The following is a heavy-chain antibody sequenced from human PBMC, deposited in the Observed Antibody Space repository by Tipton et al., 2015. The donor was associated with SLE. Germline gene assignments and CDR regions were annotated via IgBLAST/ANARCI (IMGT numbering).Heavy chain of an antibody. Sequence: TLSLTCTVSGGSISSYYWSWIRQPPGKGLEWIGYIYYSGSTNCNPSLKSRVTISVDTSKNQFSLKLSSVTAADTAVYYCARAFRETRTYYYYYMDVWGKGTTVTVSS. CDR3: ARAFRETRTYYYYYMDV. CDR1: GGSISSYY. J-gene: IGHJ6*03. CDR2: IYYSGST. V-gene: IGHV4-59*01. D-gene: IGHD3-10*01.